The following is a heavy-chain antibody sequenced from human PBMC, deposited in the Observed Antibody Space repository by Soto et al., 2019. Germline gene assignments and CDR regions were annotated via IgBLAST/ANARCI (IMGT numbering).Heavy chain of an antibody. CDR1: GGTFSSYT. CDR3: ATSYGSGSRAFDY. CDR2: IIPILGIA. V-gene: IGHV1-69*02. Sequence: SVKVSCKASGGTFSSYTISWVRQAPGQGLEWMGRIIPILGIANYAQKFQGRVTITADKSTSTAYMELGSLRSEDTAMYYCATSYGSGSRAFDYWGQGALVTVS. D-gene: IGHD3-10*01. J-gene: IGHJ4*02.